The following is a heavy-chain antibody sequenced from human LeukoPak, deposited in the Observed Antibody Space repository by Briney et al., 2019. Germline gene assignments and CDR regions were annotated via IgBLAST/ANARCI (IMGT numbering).Heavy chain of an antibody. CDR3: ARDKGYYDSSGYYS. CDR1: GYSISSGYY. CDR2: IYHSGGT. D-gene: IGHD3-22*01. Sequence: SETLSLTCTVSGYSISSGYYWGWIRQPPGKGLEWIGSIYHSGGTYYNPSLKSRVTISVDTSKNQFSLKLSSVTAADTAVYYCARDKGYYDSSGYYSWGQGTLVTVSS. V-gene: IGHV4-38-2*02. J-gene: IGHJ5*02.